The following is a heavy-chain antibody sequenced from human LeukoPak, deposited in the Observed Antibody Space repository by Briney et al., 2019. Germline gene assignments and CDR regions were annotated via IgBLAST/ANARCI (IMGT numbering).Heavy chain of an antibody. D-gene: IGHD6-19*01. Sequence: GASVKVSCKASGYTFTGYYMHWVRQAPGQGLEWMGWINPNSGGTNYAQKFQGRVTMTRDTSISTAYMELSRLRSDDTAVYYCARVSSAVAGSIDYWGQGTLVTVSP. CDR3: ARVSSAVAGSIDY. CDR1: GYTFTGYY. V-gene: IGHV1-2*02. J-gene: IGHJ4*02. CDR2: INPNSGGT.